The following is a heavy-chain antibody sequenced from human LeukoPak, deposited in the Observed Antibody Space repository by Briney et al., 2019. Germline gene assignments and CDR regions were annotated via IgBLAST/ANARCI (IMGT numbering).Heavy chain of an antibody. CDR3: ARWRCSGGSCYSGVDY. CDR1: GFTFSDYY. V-gene: IGHV3-11*06. D-gene: IGHD2-15*01. J-gene: IGHJ4*02. Sequence: GGSLRLSCAASGFTFSDYYMSWIRQAPGKGLEWVSYISSSSSYTNYADSVKGRFTISRYNAKNSLYLQMTSLRAEDTAVYYCARWRCSGGSCYSGVDYWGQGTLVTVSS. CDR2: ISSSSSYT.